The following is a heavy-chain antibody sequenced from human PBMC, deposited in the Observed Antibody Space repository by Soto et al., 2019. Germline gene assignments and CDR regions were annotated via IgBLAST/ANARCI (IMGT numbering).Heavy chain of an antibody. CDR2: ISPFSGNT. V-gene: IGHV1-18*01. J-gene: IGHJ2*01. CDR3: GREAGDYDWYVDL. D-gene: IGHD4-17*01. CDR1: GYTFSSHG. Sequence: QVQLVQSGAEVKEPGASVKVSCKTSGYTFSSHGIYWVRQAPGQGLEWMGWISPFSGNTNYEQRFQGRVTLSTDTSTSTAYMELRSLTSDDTAVYYCGREAGDYDWYVDLWGRGTPVTVSS.